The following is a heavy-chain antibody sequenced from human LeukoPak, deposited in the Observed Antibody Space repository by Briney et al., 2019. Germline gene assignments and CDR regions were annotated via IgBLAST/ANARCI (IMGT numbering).Heavy chain of an antibody. CDR1: GXTFSSYV. J-gene: IGHJ4*02. D-gene: IGHD6-13*01. Sequence: GGSLRLSCAASGXTFSSYVVSWVRQAPGKGLEWVSAISGSSGGTFYADSVKGRFTISRDNSKNTLYLQTNSLRAEDTAVYYCARRGAAGTYYFDYWGQGTLVTVSS. CDR3: ARRGAAGTYYFDY. CDR2: ISGSSGGT. V-gene: IGHV3-23*01.